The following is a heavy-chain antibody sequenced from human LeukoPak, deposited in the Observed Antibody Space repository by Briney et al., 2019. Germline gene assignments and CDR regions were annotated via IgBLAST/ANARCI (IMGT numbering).Heavy chain of an antibody. CDR1: GSSFSSYS. Sequence: GGSLRLSCAVSGSSFSSYSMNWVRQTPGKGLRWVSSISSSGTYIYYADSVKGRFTISRDNAKNSVYLQMNSLRAEDTAVYYCARGSAVAGIMGLDYWGQGTLVTVSS. D-gene: IGHD6-19*01. J-gene: IGHJ4*02. CDR2: ISSSGTYI. CDR3: ARGSAVAGIMGLDY. V-gene: IGHV3-21*01.